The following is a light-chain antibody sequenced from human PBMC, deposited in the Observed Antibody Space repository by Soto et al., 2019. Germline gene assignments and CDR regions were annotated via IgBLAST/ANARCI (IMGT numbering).Light chain of an antibody. CDR2: GAS. Sequence: EIVMTQSPATLSVSPGERATLSCRASPSVDSKLAWYQQKPGQGPRLLIYGASSRATGIPARFSGSGSGTELTLTISSLQSEDFAVYYCQHYSTWLWTFGQGTKVEIK. V-gene: IGKV3-15*01. J-gene: IGKJ1*01. CDR3: QHYSTWLWT. CDR1: PSVDSK.